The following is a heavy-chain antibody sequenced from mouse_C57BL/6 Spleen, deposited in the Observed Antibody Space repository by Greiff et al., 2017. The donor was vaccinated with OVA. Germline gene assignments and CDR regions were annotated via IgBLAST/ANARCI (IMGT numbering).Heavy chain of an antibody. CDR3: ARCLLGYYFDY. CDR1: GYTFTSYW. V-gene: IGHV1-50*01. CDR2: IDPSDSYP. D-gene: IGHD1-1*01. Sequence: QVQLQQPGAELVKPGASVKLSCKASGYTFTSYWMQWVKQRPGQGLEWIGEIDPSDSYPNYNQKFKGKATLTVDTSSSTAYMQLSSLTSEDSAVYYCARCLLGYYFDYWGQGTTLTVSS. J-gene: IGHJ2*01.